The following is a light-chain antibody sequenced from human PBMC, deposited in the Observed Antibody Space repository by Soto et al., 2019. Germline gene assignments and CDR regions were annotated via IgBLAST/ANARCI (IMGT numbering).Light chain of an antibody. CDR1: QSVSSN. CDR2: GAS. J-gene: IGKJ4*01. CDR3: QQYNNWPLT. Sequence: EIVMTQSPATLSVSPGERATLSCRASQSVSSNLAWYQQKPGQAPKLLIYGASTRATGIPARFSGSGSGTECTLTISGLQSEDCAVSYCQQYNNWPLTFGGGTKVEIK. V-gene: IGKV3-15*01.